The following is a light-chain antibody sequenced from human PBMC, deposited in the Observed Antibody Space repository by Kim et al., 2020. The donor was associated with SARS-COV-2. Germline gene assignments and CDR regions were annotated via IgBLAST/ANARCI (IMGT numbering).Light chain of an antibody. CDR1: SDNVGNEG. CDR2: RSN. Sequence: QTATLTCPGNSDNVGNEGASWLQQHQGHPPKLLSYRSNNRPSGIPARFSASRSGIAASLTITGLQPEDEADYYCSSWDRSLAAWVFGGGTQLTVL. J-gene: IGLJ3*02. V-gene: IGLV10-54*04. CDR3: SSWDRSLAAWV.